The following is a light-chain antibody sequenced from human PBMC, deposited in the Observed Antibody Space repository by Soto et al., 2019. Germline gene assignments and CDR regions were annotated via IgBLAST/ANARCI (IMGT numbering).Light chain of an antibody. CDR2: DVN. CDR1: SSDVGGYNY. V-gene: IGLV2-14*01. CDR3: TSYTSSSTLEV. Sequence: QSVLTQPASVSGSPGQSITTSCTGTSSDVGGYNYVSWYQQHPGKAPKLMIYDVNNRPSGVSNRFSGSKSGNTASLTISGLQAEDEADYYCTSYTSSSTLEVFGTGTKVTVL. J-gene: IGLJ1*01.